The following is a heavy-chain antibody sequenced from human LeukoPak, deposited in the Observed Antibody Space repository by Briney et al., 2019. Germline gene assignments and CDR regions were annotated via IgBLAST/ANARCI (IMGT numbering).Heavy chain of an antibody. V-gene: IGHV4-34*01. CDR2: IYHSGST. CDR1: GGSFSGYY. D-gene: IGHD3-3*01. CDR3: AKTYYDFWSGYRYPGGYFDY. J-gene: IGHJ4*02. Sequence: KTSETLSLTCAVYGGSFSGYYWSWIRQPPGKGLEWIGSIYHSGSTYCNPSLKSRVTISVDTSKNQFSLKLSSVTAADTAVYYCAKTYYDFWSGYRYPGGYFDYWGQGTLVTVSS.